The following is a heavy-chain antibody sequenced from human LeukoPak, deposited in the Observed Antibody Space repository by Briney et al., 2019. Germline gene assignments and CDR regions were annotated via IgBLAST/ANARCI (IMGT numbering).Heavy chain of an antibody. CDR2: ISSNGGST. D-gene: IGHD3-22*01. CDR1: GFTFSSYA. CDR3: ARDHYYDSSGYYPLYDY. Sequence: PGGSLRPSCAASGFTFSSYAMHWVRQAPGKGLEYVSAISSNGGSTYYANSVKGRFTISRDNSKNTLYLQMGSLRAEDMAVYYCARDHYYDSSGYYPLYDYWGQGTLVTVSS. J-gene: IGHJ4*02. V-gene: IGHV3-64*01.